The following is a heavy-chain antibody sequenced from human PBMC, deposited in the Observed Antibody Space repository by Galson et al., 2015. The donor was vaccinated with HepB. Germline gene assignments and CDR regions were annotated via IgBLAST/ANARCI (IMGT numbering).Heavy chain of an antibody. CDR1: GFTFSSYW. CDR3: VKWSYYGSGSYFPARDDHYYYGMDV. J-gene: IGHJ6*02. Sequence: SLRLSCAASGFTFSSYWMHWVRQAPGKGLVWVSRINSDGSSTGYADSVKGRFTISRDNAKNTLYLQMNSLRAEDTAVYYCVKWSYYGSGSYFPARDDHYYYGMDVWGQGTTVTVSS. CDR2: INSDGSST. V-gene: IGHV3-74*01. D-gene: IGHD3-10*01.